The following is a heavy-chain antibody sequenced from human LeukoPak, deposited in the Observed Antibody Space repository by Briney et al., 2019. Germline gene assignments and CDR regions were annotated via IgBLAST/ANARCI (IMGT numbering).Heavy chain of an antibody. Sequence: GGSLRLSCAASGFTFNTYSMTWARQAPGKGLEWVSYISSSGSTIYYADSVKGRFTISRDNAKNSLYLQMNSLRAEDTAVYYCARTYSSSAYMDVWGKGTTVTISS. J-gene: IGHJ6*03. V-gene: IGHV3-48*04. CDR3: ARTYSSSAYMDV. CDR2: ISSSGSTI. D-gene: IGHD6-13*01. CDR1: GFTFNTYS.